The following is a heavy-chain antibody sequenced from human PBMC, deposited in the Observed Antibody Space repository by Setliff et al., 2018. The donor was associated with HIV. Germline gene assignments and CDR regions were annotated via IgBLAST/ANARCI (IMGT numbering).Heavy chain of an antibody. D-gene: IGHD6-19*01. CDR2: IYHSGST. V-gene: IGHV4-4*02. CDR1: GDSIIGIHW. J-gene: IGHJ4*02. Sequence: SETLSLTCGVSGDSIIGIHWWDWVRQPPGKGLEWIGEIYHSGSTNYNPSLKSRVTISVDKSQNQFSLKLNSVTAADTAMYYCTKDHLSGWASDCWGQGTLVTVSS. CDR3: TKDHLSGWASDC.